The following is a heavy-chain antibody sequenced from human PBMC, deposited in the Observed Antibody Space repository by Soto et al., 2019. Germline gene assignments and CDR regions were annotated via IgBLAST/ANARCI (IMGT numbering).Heavy chain of an antibody. V-gene: IGHV1-3*04. CDR2: INTGNGNT. CDR3: LRCLGGYLDYLYF. D-gene: IGHD3-16*02. CDR1: GYTFTNYA. J-gene: IGHJ4*01. Sequence: ASVKVSCKASGYTFTNYAMHWMRQAPGQRLEWMGWINTGNGNTKYSQKFQGRVTITRDTSASTAYVELSSLRTEDTAGYCFLRCLGGYLDYLYFWGQGSLVTVSS.